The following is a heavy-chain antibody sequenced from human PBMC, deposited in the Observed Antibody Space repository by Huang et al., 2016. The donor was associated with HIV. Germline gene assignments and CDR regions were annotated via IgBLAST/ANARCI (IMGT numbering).Heavy chain of an antibody. CDR1: GYTFTNYG. V-gene: IGHV7-4-1*02. CDR2: IHNDTGKP. D-gene: IGHD2-21*02. CDR3: VRVRRVMDTYCVADCSTLEAFDI. J-gene: IGHJ3*02. Sequence: QVQLVQSGSELKKPGASVKVSCKASGYTFTNYGVHWVRQAPGQGLEWMGVIHNDTGKPRYAQGLTGRFVFSLDTSVNTAYLQISSLKAADSAIYYCVRVRRVMDTYCVADCSTLEAFDIWGQGTVVTVSA.